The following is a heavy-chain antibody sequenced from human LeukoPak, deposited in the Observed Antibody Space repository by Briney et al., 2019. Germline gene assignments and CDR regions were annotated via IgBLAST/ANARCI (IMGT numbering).Heavy chain of an antibody. D-gene: IGHD2-15*01. J-gene: IGHJ4*02. CDR1: GFTFSSYS. CDR3: ARYEAVAGYDY. Sequence: GGSLRLSCAASGFTFSSYSMNWVRQAPGKGLEWVSSISSSSSYIYYADSVKGRFTISRDNAKNSLYPQMNSLRAEDTAVYYCARYEAVAGYDYWGQGTLVTVSS. CDR2: ISSSSSYI. V-gene: IGHV3-21*01.